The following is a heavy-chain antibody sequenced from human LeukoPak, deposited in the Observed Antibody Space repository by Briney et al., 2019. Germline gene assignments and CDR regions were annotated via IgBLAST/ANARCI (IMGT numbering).Heavy chain of an antibody. V-gene: IGHV3-21*01. CDR2: ISSSSSYI. CDR1: GFTFSDYT. J-gene: IGHJ4*02. D-gene: IGHD4-17*01. Sequence: PGGSLRLSCAASGFTFSDYTMNWVRQAPGKGLEWVSSISSSSSYIYFANPVRGRFTIYRDNAKNSLYLQMNSLRVDDTAVYYCARDPKYGDLDYWGLGTLVTVSS. CDR3: ARDPKYGDLDY.